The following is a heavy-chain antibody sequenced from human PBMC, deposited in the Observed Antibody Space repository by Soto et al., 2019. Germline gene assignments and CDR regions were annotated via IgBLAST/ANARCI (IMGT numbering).Heavy chain of an antibody. CDR2: SRTKADGYAT. D-gene: IGHD5-12*01. J-gene: IGHJ4*01. CDR3: AVDIVGTGSY. V-gene: IGHV3-72*01. Sequence: GGSLRLSCAVSGFTFSDRNIDWVRQAPGKGLEWVGRSRTKADGYATPYAASVKGRFTISRDDSKNSLSLQMNSLKTEDTAVYYCAVDIVGTGSYWG. CDR1: GFTFSDRN.